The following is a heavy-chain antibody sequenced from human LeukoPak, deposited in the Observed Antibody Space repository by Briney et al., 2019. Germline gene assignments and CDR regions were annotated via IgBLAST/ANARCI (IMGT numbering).Heavy chain of an antibody. CDR2: MNPNSGNT. V-gene: IGHV1-8*01. CDR1: GYTFTSYD. Sequence: ASVTVSCKASGYTFTSYDINWVRQATGQGLEWMGWMNPNSGNTGYAQKFQGRVTMTRNTSISTAYMELSSLRSEDTAVYYCATSIAARSLFDYWGQGTLVTVSS. CDR3: ATSIAARSLFDY. D-gene: IGHD6-6*01. J-gene: IGHJ4*02.